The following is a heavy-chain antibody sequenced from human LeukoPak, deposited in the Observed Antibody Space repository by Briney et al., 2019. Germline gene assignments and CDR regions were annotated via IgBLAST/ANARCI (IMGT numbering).Heavy chain of an antibody. CDR2: IYYSGST. Sequence: SETLSLTCTVSGGSISSSSYYWGWIRQPPGKGLEWIGSIYYSGSTYYNPSLKSRVTISVDTSKNQFSLKLSSVTAADTAVYYCARLADYCDSSGYYFYWGQGTLVTVSS. J-gene: IGHJ4*02. V-gene: IGHV4-39*07. CDR3: ARLADYCDSSGYYFY. D-gene: IGHD3-22*01. CDR1: GGSISSSSYY.